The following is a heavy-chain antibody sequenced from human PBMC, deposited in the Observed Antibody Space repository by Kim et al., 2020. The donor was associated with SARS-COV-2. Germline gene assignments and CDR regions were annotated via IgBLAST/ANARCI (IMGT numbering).Heavy chain of an antibody. CDR2: IYYSGST. Sequence: SETLSLTCTVSGGSISSYYWSWIRQPPGKGLEWIGYIYYSGSTNYNPSLKSRVTISVDTSKNQFSLKLSSVTAADTAVYYCARLRRDGEIFDYWGQGTLVTVSS. D-gene: IGHD3-16*01. J-gene: IGHJ4*02. CDR1: GGSISSYY. V-gene: IGHV4-59*08. CDR3: ARLRRDGEIFDY.